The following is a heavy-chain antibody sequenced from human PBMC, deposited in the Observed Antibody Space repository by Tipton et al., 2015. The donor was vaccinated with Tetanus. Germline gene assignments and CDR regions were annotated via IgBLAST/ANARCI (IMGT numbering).Heavy chain of an antibody. V-gene: IGHV4-39*07. Sequence: TLSLTCTVSGDSIDGGFKNWGWIRQPPGKALEWIGSIYYSGSTFYHPSLQSRVTISVDTSKNQFSLRLRSVAAADTAVYYCARDPGIASAGLWFDPWGQGTLVTVSS. CDR1: GDSIDGGFKN. CDR3: ARDPGIASAGLWFDP. D-gene: IGHD6-13*01. J-gene: IGHJ5*02. CDR2: IYYSGST.